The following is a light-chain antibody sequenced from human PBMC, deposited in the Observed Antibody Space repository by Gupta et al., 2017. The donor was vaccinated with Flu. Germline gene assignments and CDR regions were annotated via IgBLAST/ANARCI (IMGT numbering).Light chain of an antibody. CDR1: QSVSRN. Sequence: ERATLSCRASQSVSRNVAWYQQKPGQAPRLLIYGASTRATGSPARFSGSGSGTEFTLTISSLQSEDFAVYYCQQYNNWPLYTFGQGTNLESK. V-gene: IGKV3-15*01. CDR2: GAS. J-gene: IGKJ2*01. CDR3: QQYNNWPLYT.